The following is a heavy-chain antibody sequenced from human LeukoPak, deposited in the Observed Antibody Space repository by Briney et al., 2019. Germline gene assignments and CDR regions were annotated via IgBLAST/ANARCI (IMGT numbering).Heavy chain of an antibody. D-gene: IGHD6-19*01. CDR1: GGSISSYY. Sequence: PSETLSLTCTVSGGSISSYYWSWIRQPPGKGLEWIGYIYYSGSTNYNPSLKSRVTISVDTSQNQFSLKLSSVTAAHTAVYYCASHIIAVGAFDIWGQGTMVTVSS. CDR3: ASHIIAVGAFDI. CDR2: IYYSGST. V-gene: IGHV4-59*08. J-gene: IGHJ3*02.